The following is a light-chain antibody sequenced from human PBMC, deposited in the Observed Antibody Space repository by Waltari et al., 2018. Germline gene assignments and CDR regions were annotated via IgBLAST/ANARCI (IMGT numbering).Light chain of an antibody. V-gene: IGKV4-1*01. Sequence: DIVMTQSPDSLAVSRGERATINCKSSPTVLYSSNNKNCLAWYQQKPGQAPKLLIYWASTRESGVPDRFSASGSGTDFTLTISSLQAEDVAVYFCQQYYSAPLTFGGGTKVEIK. CDR3: QQYYSAPLT. CDR2: WAS. CDR1: PTVLYSSNNKNC. J-gene: IGKJ4*01.